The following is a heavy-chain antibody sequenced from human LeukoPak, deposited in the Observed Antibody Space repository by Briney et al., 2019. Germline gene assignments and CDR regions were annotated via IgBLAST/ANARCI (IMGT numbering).Heavy chain of an antibody. V-gene: IGHV4-61*01. Sequence: SETLSLTCTVSGGSVSSGSYYWSWIRQPPGKGLEWIGYIYYSGSTNYNPSLKSRVTISVDTSKNQFSLKLSSVTAAETAVYYCASEGSLVVPAAHSEYFQHWGQGTLVTVSS. J-gene: IGHJ1*01. CDR2: IYYSGST. CDR1: GGSVSSGSYY. CDR3: ASEGSLVVPAAHSEYFQH. D-gene: IGHD2-2*01.